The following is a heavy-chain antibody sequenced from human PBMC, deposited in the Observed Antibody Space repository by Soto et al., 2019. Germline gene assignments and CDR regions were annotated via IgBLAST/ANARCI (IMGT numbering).Heavy chain of an antibody. CDR1: GGSFSGYY. V-gene: IGHV4-34*01. CDR2: INHSGST. Sequence: QVQLQQWGAGLLKPSETLSLTCAVYGGSFSGYYWTWIRQPPGKGLEWIGEINHSGSTNYKPSLRRRLTTSVDTSKSQPSLEVNSVTAADTAVHYCARGRTLITGTSLDYCGQGTLVTVSS. J-gene: IGHJ4*02. CDR3: ARGRTLITGTSLDY. D-gene: IGHD1-20*01.